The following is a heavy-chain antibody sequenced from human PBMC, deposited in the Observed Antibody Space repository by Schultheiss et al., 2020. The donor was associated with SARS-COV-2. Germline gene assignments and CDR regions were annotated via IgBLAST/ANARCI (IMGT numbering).Heavy chain of an antibody. CDR3: ARWRPTNGMPNWFDP. V-gene: IGHV1-18*01. J-gene: IGHJ5*02. CDR2: ISAYNGNT. Sequence: ASVKVSCKASGYTFTSYGISWVRQAPGQGLEWMGWISAYNGNTNYAQKLQGRVTMTTDTSTSTAYMELRSLRSDDTAVYYCARWRPTNGMPNWFDPWGQGTLVTVSS. CDR1: GYTFTSYG. D-gene: IGHD1-1*01.